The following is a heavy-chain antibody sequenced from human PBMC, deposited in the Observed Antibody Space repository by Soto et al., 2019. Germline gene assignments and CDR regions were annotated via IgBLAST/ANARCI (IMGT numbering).Heavy chain of an antibody. CDR1: GYTFTSYA. CDR2: INAGNGNT. Sequence: ASVKVSCEASGYTFTSYAMHWVRQAPGQRLEWMGWINAGNGNTKYSQKFQGRVTITRDTSASTAYMELSSLRSEDTAVYYCAREGQLAPAFDYWGQGTLVTVSS. CDR3: AREGQLAPAFDY. D-gene: IGHD6-13*01. J-gene: IGHJ4*02. V-gene: IGHV1-3*01.